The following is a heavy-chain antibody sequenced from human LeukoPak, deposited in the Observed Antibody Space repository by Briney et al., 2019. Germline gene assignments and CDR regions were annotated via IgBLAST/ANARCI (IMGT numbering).Heavy chain of an antibody. CDR2: ISSSSSYI. V-gene: IGHV3-21*01. D-gene: IGHD6-6*01. J-gene: IGHJ6*02. CDR3: ARLLYSSSSRGYHYGMDV. CDR1: GFTFSSYS. Sequence: PGGSLRLSCAASGFTFSSYSMNWVRQAPGKGLEWVSSISSSSSYIYYADSVKGRFTISRDNAKNSLYLQMNSLRAEDTAVYYCARLLYSSSSRGYHYGMDVWGQGTTVTVSS.